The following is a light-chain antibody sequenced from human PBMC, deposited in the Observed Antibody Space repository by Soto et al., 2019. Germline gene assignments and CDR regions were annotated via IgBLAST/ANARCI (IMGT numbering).Light chain of an antibody. Sequence: EIGMTQSPATLSVSPGERATLSCRASQSVSSNLAWYQQKPGQTPRLLIYDTSTRATGVPARFSGSRSGPEFTLTINSLQSEDFAIYYCQPYNNWPLTFGGGTKVDIK. CDR2: DTS. J-gene: IGKJ4*01. V-gene: IGKV3-15*01. CDR3: QPYNNWPLT. CDR1: QSVSSN.